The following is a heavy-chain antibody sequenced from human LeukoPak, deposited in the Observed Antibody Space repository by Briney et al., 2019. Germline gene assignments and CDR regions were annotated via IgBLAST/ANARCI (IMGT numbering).Heavy chain of an antibody. Sequence: ASVKVSCKASGYTFTDYYIHWVRQAPGQGLEWMGRINPNSGGTNSAQKFQGRVTMTRDTSISTAYMELSRLRSDDTAVYYCARGEWLLHYWGQGTLVTVSS. V-gene: IGHV1-2*06. J-gene: IGHJ4*02. CDR3: ARGEWLLHY. CDR1: GYTFTDYY. D-gene: IGHD5-18*01. CDR2: INPNSGGT.